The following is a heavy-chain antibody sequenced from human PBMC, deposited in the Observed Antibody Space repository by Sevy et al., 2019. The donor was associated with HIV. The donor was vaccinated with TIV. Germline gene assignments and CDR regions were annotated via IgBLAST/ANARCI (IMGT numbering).Heavy chain of an antibody. CDR2: IIPIFGTA. V-gene: IGHV1-69*13. J-gene: IGHJ4*02. CDR1: GGTFRSYD. CDR3: ARTLNYYDSSGYYL. Sequence: ASVKVSCKASGGTFRSYDISWVRQAPGQGLEWMGRIIPIFGTAKYAQKFQGRVTITADESTSTAYMELSSLRSEDTAVYYCARTLNYYDSSGYYLWGQGTLVTVSS. D-gene: IGHD3-22*01.